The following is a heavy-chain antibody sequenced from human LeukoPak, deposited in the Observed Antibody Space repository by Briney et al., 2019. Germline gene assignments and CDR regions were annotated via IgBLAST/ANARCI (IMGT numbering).Heavy chain of an antibody. J-gene: IGHJ4*02. CDR1: GFTFSSYA. D-gene: IGHD2-2*01. Sequence: GGSLRLSCAASGFTFSSYAMSWVRQAPGKGLEWVSAISGSGGSTYYADSVKGRFTISRDNSKNTLYLQMNSLRAEDTAVYYCAKDLVVPASVTTMAESLGGQGTLVTVSS. CDR2: ISGSGGST. V-gene: IGHV3-23*01. CDR3: AKDLVVPASVTTMAESL.